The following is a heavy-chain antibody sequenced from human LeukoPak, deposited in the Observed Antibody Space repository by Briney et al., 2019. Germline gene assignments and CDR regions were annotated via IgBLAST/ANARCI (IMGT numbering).Heavy chain of an antibody. J-gene: IGHJ4*02. CDR3: AREGGWYRDY. CDR2: INHSGST. D-gene: IGHD6-19*01. Sequence: SETLSLTCAVYGGSFSGYYWSWIRQPPGKGLEWIGEINHSGSTNYNPSLNSRVTISVDTSKNQFSLKLSSVTAADTAVYYCAREGGWYRDYWGQGTLVTVSS. V-gene: IGHV4-34*01. CDR1: GGSFSGYY.